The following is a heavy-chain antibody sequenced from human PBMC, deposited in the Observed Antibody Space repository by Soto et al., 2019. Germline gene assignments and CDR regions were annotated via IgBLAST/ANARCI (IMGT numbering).Heavy chain of an antibody. J-gene: IGHJ6*02. V-gene: IGHV3-7*03. Sequence: AGASLRLSCAASGFTFSNYWMTWVRQAPGKGLEWVANIKQDGSEKNYVDSVKSRLTISRDNAKNSLYLQMSSLRAEDTAVYYCGREDYDILTGYYNYYYYSLDVWGQGTTVTVSS. D-gene: IGHD3-9*01. CDR3: GREDYDILTGYYNYYYYSLDV. CDR2: IKQDGSEK. CDR1: GFTFSNYW.